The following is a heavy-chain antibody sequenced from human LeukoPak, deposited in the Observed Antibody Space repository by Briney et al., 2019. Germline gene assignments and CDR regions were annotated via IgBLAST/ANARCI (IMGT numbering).Heavy chain of an antibody. V-gene: IGHV3-21*05. J-gene: IGHJ4*02. Sequence: GWSLRLSCAASGFTFSLYAMNWVRQAPGKGLERISYINDDSSDIHYAGSVRGRFTISGDDARKTLYLQLSSLRVEDTAVYYCARDTFQPGLIDSWGQGTLVTVSS. D-gene: IGHD2-2*01. CDR1: GFTFSLYA. CDR2: INDDSSDI. CDR3: ARDTFQPGLIDS.